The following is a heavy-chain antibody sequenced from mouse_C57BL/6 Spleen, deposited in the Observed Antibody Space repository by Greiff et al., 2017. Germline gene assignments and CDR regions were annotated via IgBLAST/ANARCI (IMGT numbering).Heavy chain of an antibody. CDR2: IWSGGST. Sequence: QVQLKESGPGLVQPSQCLSITCTVSGFSLTSYGVHWVRQSPGKGLEWLGVIWSGGSTDYNAAFIFRLSISKDNSKSQVFFKLSSLQAADTAIDYCARRQLRVRDAMDYWGQGTSVTVSS. D-gene: IGHD3-2*02. J-gene: IGHJ4*01. CDR3: ARRQLRVRDAMDY. CDR1: GFSLTSYG. V-gene: IGHV2-2*01.